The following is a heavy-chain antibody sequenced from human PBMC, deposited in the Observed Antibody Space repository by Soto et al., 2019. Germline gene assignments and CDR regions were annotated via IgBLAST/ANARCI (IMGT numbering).Heavy chain of an antibody. V-gene: IGHV3-33*01. CDR1: GFTFSSYG. Sequence: GGSLRLSCAASGFTFSSYGMHWVRQAPGKGLEWVAVIWYDGSNKYYADSVKGRFTISRDNSKNTLYLQMNSLRAEDTAVYYCARGVAGTNYFDYWGQGTLVTVS. CDR2: IWYDGSNK. D-gene: IGHD6-19*01. CDR3: ARGVAGTNYFDY. J-gene: IGHJ4*02.